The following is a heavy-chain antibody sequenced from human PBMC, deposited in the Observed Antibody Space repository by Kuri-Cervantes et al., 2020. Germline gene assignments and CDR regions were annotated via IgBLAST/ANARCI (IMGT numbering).Heavy chain of an antibody. V-gene: IGHV4-59*11. Sequence: SETLSLTCSVSGGSISTHNWSWIRQPPGKGLECIGDVHYSGSTNYNPSLKSRVTISVDTSKNQFSLKVSSVAAADTAVYYCARTNRRYNWNYDYWGQGTLVTVSS. D-gene: IGHD1-7*01. CDR2: VHYSGST. CDR3: ARTNRRYNWNYDY. CDR1: GGSISTHN. J-gene: IGHJ4*02.